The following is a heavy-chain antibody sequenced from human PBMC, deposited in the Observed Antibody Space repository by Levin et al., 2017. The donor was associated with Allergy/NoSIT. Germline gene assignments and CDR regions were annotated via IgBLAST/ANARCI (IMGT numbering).Heavy chain of an antibody. CDR1: GGSISSGDYY. CDR3: ARVPLGIRLYWYFDL. D-gene: IGHD7-27*01. V-gene: IGHV4-30-4*01. CDR2: IYYSGST. J-gene: IGHJ2*01. Sequence: PSETLSLTCTVSGGSISSGDYYWSWIRQPPGKGLEWIGYIYYSGSTYYNPSLKSRVTISVDTSKNQFSLKLSSVTAADTAVYYCARVPLGIRLYWYFDLWGRGTLVTVSS.